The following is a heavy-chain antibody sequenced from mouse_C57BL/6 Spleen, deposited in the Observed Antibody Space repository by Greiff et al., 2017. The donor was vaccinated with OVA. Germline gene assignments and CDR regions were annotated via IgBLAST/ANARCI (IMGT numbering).Heavy chain of an antibody. CDR3: ARDRGNDYAWFAY. J-gene: IGHJ3*01. Sequence: EVKLVEPGGGLVKPGGSLKLSCAASGFTFSSYAMSWVRQTPEKRLEWVATISDGGSYTYYPDNVKGRFTISRDNAKNNLYLQMSHLKSEDTAMYYCARDRGNDYAWFAYWGQGTLVTVSA. CDR2: ISDGGSYT. CDR1: GFTFSSYA. V-gene: IGHV5-4*01. D-gene: IGHD2-4*01.